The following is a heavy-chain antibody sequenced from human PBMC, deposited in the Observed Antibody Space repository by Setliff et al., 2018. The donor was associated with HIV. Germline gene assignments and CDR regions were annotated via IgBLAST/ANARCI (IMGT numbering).Heavy chain of an antibody. Sequence: TLSLTCSVSGGPITSNTYFWDWIRQAPGKGLEWIGSIYHSGNTYYNPSPKSRVSISVDTSKRQFSLKLTSVTAGDSALYYCARRRGQKATGWYYFDFWGQGALVTVSS. CDR3: ARRRGQKATGWYYFDF. CDR1: GGPITSNTYF. CDR2: IYHSGNT. V-gene: IGHV4-39*01. D-gene: IGHD6-19*01. J-gene: IGHJ4*02.